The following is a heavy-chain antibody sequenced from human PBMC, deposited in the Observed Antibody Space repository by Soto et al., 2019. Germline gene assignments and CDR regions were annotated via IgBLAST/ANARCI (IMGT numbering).Heavy chain of an antibody. CDR2: ISAYNGNT. V-gene: IGHV1-18*01. J-gene: IGHJ4*02. D-gene: IGHD5-12*01. CDR1: GYTFTSYG. Sequence: VASVKVSCKASGYTFTSYGISWVRQAPGQGLEWMGWISAYNGNTNYAQKLLGRVTMTTDTSTSTAYMELRSLRSDDTAVYYCAREAGPYGGYGRTFDYWGQGTLVTVSS. CDR3: AREAGPYGGYGRTFDY.